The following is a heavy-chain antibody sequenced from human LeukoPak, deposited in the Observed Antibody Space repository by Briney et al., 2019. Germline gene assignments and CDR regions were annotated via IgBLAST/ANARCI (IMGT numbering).Heavy chain of an antibody. Sequence: GGSLRLSCAASGPTFSSYEMNWVRQAPGKGLEWVSYISSSGSTIYYADSVKGRFTISRDNAKNSLYLQMNSLRAEDTAVYYCARDSYYYDSSGLITEYFQHWGQGTLVTVSS. J-gene: IGHJ1*01. CDR1: GPTFSSYE. CDR2: ISSSGSTI. D-gene: IGHD3-22*01. CDR3: ARDSYYYDSSGLITEYFQH. V-gene: IGHV3-48*03.